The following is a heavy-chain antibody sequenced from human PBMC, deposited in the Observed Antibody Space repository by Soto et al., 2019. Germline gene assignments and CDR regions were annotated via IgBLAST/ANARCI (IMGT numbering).Heavy chain of an antibody. CDR1: GFTFSSYG. V-gene: IGHV3-30*18. CDR3: AKDLFYSSSWYVFDY. Sequence: GGSLRLSCAASGFTFSSYGMHWVRQAPGKGLEWVAVISYDGSNKYYADSVKGRFTISRDNSKNTLYLQMNSLRAEDTAVYYCAKDLFYSSSWYVFDYWGQGTLVTVSS. CDR2: ISYDGSNK. D-gene: IGHD6-13*01. J-gene: IGHJ4*02.